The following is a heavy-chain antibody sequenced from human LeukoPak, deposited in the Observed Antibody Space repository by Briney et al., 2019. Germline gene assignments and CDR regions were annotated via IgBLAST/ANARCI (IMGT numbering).Heavy chain of an antibody. Sequence: SETLSLTCAVYGGSFSGYYWSWIRQHPGKGLEWIGYIYYSGSTYSNPSLKSRVTISVNTSKNQFSLKLSSVTAADTAVYYCARDRSQYDSSLFYWGQGTLVTVSS. CDR2: IYYSGST. CDR3: ARDRSQYDSSLFY. CDR1: GGSFSGYY. V-gene: IGHV4-31*11. J-gene: IGHJ4*02. D-gene: IGHD3-22*01.